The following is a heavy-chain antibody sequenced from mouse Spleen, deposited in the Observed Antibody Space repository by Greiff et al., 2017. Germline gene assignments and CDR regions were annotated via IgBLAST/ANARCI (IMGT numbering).Heavy chain of an antibody. D-gene: IGHD1-2*01. CDR3: TREGITTATGAIDY. V-gene: IGHV1-39*01. Sequence: VHVKQSGPELVKPGASVKISCKASGYSFTDYNMNWVKQSNGKSLEWIGVINPNYGTTSYNQKFKGKAKLTAVTSASTAYMELSSLTNEDSAVYYCTREGITTATGAIDYWGQGTSVTGSS. J-gene: IGHJ4*01. CDR1: GYSFTDYN. CDR2: INPNYGTT.